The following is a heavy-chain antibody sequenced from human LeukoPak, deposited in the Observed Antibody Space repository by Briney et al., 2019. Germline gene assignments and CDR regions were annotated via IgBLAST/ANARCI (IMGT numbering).Heavy chain of an antibody. CDR3: ARDSMTTVTSAY. Sequence: PGGSLRLSCAASGFTFNNAWMNWVRQAPGKGLEWVSSISSSSSYIYYADSVKGRFTISRDNAKNSLYLQMNSLRAEDTAVYYCARDSMTTVTSAYWGQGTLVTVSS. V-gene: IGHV3-21*01. D-gene: IGHD4-11*01. CDR2: ISSSSSYI. J-gene: IGHJ4*02. CDR1: GFTFNNAW.